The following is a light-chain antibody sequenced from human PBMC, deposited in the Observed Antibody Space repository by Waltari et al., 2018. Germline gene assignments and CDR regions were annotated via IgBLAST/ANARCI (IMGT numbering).Light chain of an antibody. J-gene: IGKJ4*01. Sequence: DIVMTQSPDSLAVSLGERATINCKSSPSVQSVLSSSNNRNYLAWYQQKPGQPPKMLIYWASTRESGVPDRFSGSGSGTDFTLTISSLQAEDVAVYYCQQYYSPPVTFGGGTKVEIK. CDR2: WAS. CDR1: PSVQSVLSSSNNRNY. V-gene: IGKV4-1*01. CDR3: QQYYSPPVT.